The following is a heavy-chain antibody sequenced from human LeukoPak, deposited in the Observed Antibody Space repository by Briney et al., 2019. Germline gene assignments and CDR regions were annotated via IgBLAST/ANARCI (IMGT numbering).Heavy chain of an antibody. J-gene: IGHJ4*02. CDR3: ATGRLYDFWSGYHFDY. CDR1: GYTLTELS. D-gene: IGHD3-3*01. CDR2: FDPEDGET. Sequence: VASVKVSCKVPGYTLTELSMHWVRQAPGKGLEWMGGFDPEDGETIYAQKFQGRVIMTEDTSTDTAYMELSSLRSEDTAVYYCATGRLYDFWSGYHFDYWGQGTLVTVSS. V-gene: IGHV1-24*01.